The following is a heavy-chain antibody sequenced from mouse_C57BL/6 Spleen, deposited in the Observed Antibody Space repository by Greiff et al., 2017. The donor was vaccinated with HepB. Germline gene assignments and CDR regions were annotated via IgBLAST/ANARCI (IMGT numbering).Heavy chain of an antibody. CDR1: GFTFSSYT. CDR2: ISGGGGNT. Sequence: DVKLVESGGGLVKPGGSLKLSCAASGFTFSSYTMSWVRQTPEKRLEWVATISGGGGNTYYPDSVKGRFTISRDNAKNTLYLQMSSLRSEDTALYYCASQIYDPFDYWGQGTTLTVSS. D-gene: IGHD2-3*01. CDR3: ASQIYDPFDY. J-gene: IGHJ2*01. V-gene: IGHV5-9*01.